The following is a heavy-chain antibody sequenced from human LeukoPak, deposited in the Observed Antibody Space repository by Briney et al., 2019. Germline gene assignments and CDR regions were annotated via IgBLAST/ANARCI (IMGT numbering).Heavy chain of an antibody. CDR2: IKQDGSEK. D-gene: IGHD3-22*01. CDR3: ARGSGYRYFDY. J-gene: IGHJ4*02. V-gene: IGHV3-7*01. CDR1: GFTFSSYW. Sequence: GGSLRLSCAASGFTFSSYWMSWVRQAPGKGLEWVANIKQDGSEKYYVDSVKGRFTISRDNAKNSLHLQMNSLRAEDTAVYYCARGSGYRYFDYWGQGTLVTVSS.